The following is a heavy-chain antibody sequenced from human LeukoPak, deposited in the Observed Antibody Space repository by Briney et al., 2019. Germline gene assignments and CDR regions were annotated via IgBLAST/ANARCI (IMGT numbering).Heavy chain of an antibody. CDR1: GFTFSSYS. CDR3: ARVGNYYDSSGDFDY. V-gene: IGHV3-21*01. Sequence: GGSLRLSCAASGFTFSSYSMNWVRQAPGKGLEWVSSISSSSSYIYYADSVKGRFTISRDNAENSLYLQMNSLRAEDTAVYYCARVGNYYDSSGDFDYWGQGTLVTVSS. D-gene: IGHD3-22*01. J-gene: IGHJ4*02. CDR2: ISSSSSYI.